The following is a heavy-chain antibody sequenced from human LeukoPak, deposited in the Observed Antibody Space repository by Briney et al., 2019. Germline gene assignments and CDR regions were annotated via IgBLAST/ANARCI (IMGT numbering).Heavy chain of an antibody. V-gene: IGHV3-23*01. D-gene: IGHD2-2*01. CDR1: GLTFSSYA. CDR3: AKVIDCSSTSCYLPFYYFDY. Sequence: GSLRLSCAASGLTFSSYAMSWVRQAPGKGLEWVSAISGSGGSTYYADSVKGRFTISRDNSKNTLYLQMNSLRAEDTAVYYCAKVIDCSSTSCYLPFYYFDYWGQGTLVTVSS. J-gene: IGHJ4*02. CDR2: ISGSGGST.